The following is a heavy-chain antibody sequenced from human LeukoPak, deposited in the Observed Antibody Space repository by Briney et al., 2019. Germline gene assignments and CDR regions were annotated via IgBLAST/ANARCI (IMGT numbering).Heavy chain of an antibody. J-gene: IGHJ4*02. D-gene: IGHD3-10*01. CDR3: ARHRVGMDY. CDR1: GGTFSSYA. V-gene: IGHV1-69*05. Sequence: GASVKVSCKASGGTFSSYAISWVRQAPGQGLEWMGGIIPIFGTANYAQKFQGRVTITTDESTSTAYMELSSLRSEDKAMYYGARHRVGMDYWGQGTLVTVSS. CDR2: IIPIFGTA.